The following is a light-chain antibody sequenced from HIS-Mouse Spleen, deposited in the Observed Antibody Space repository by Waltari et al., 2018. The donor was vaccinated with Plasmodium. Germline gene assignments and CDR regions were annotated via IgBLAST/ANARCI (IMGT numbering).Light chain of an antibody. V-gene: IGLV3-10*01. CDR1: ALPKKY. J-gene: IGLJ3*02. Sequence: SYELTQPPSVSVSPGQTARITCSGDALPKKYAYWYQQKPGQAPVLVIDEDSKRPSGILEGFSGTSSGTMATLTISGAQVADEADYFCYSTDSRGNHRVFGGGTQLTV. CDR2: EDS. CDR3: YSTDSRGNHRV.